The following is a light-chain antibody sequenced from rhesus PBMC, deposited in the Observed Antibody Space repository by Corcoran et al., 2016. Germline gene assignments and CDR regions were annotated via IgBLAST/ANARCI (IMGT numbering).Light chain of an antibody. CDR3: QHYSSRPWT. CDR2: KPS. J-gene: IGKJ1*01. CDR1: QDISSW. Sequence: DIQMTQSPSSLSASVGDRVTITCRASQDISSWLAWYQQKPGKAPKLLFYKPSRLQKGVPSRLSGSGSGTDFTRTISSLQSEDFATYYCQHYSSRPWTFGQGTKVEIK. V-gene: IGKV1-21*01.